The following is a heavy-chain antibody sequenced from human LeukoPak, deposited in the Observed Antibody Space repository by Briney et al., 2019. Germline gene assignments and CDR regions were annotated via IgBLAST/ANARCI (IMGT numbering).Heavy chain of an antibody. V-gene: IGHV4-39*01. D-gene: IGHD3-22*01. J-gene: IGHJ4*02. CDR2: IYYSGGT. CDR3: ARQWVSDYYDNSGYYAIDY. CDR1: GDSISSSSYY. Sequence: SETLSLTCTVSGDSISSSSYYWGWIRQPPGRGLEWIGTIYYSGGTYYNPSLKSRVTISVDTSKNQFSLNLISVAAADTAVYYCARQWVSDYYDNSGYYAIDYWGQGTLVTVSS.